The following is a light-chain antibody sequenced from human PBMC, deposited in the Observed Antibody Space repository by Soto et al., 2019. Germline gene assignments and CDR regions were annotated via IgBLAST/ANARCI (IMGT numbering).Light chain of an antibody. Sequence: DIPVTQSAATLSASLGDRVTVTSRASQSISSWLAWYQRKQGKAPKLLIYKASNLESGVPSRFSGSLSGTEFTLTISSLQADDLATYYCQQFNSYSWTFGQGTKVDI. CDR3: QQFNSYSWT. CDR1: QSISSW. J-gene: IGKJ1*01. CDR2: KAS. V-gene: IGKV1-5*03.